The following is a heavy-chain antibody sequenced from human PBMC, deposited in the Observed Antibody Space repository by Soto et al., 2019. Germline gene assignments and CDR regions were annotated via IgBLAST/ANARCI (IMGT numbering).Heavy chain of an antibody. CDR1: GGSISSYY. CDR2: IYYSGST. Sequence: PSETLSLTCTVSGGSISSYYWSWIRQPPGKGLEWIGYIYYSGSTNYNPSLKSRVTISVDTSKNQFSLKLSSVTAADTAVYYCAKGGDTTGWYNRHDDYWGQGTLVTVSS. V-gene: IGHV4-59*01. CDR3: AKGGDTTGWYNRHDDY. J-gene: IGHJ4*02. D-gene: IGHD6-19*01.